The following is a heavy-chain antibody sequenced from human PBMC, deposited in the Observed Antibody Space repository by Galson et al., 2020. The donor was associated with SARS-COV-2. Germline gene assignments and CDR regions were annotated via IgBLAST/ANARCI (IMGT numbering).Heavy chain of an antibody. J-gene: IGHJ4*02. CDR3: AGTFWDDSRGYYYENDY. D-gene: IGHD3-22*01. V-gene: IGHV4-4*07. CDR2: IYTSGST. CDR1: GGSISSHY. Sequence: SETLSLTCTASGGSISSHYWRWIRQPAGKGLEWIGRIYTSGSTNYNPSLKSRVTMSADTSKNQFSLKLSSVTAADTAVYYWAGTFWDDSRGYYYENDYWGQGTRVIVSS.